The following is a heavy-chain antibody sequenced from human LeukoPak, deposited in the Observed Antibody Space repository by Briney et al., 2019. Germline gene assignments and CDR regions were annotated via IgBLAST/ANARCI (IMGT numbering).Heavy chain of an antibody. J-gene: IGHJ4*02. CDR1: GGSISSYY. D-gene: IGHD3-10*01. Sequence: SETLSLTCTVSGGSISSYYWSWIRQPPGKGLEWIGHIYESGSTNYNPSLKSRVTMSLDTSKSQFSLKLSSVTAADTAVYYCAREGYYGSGNLDYWGQGTLVTVSS. CDR3: AREGYYGSGNLDY. V-gene: IGHV4-59*01. CDR2: IYESGST.